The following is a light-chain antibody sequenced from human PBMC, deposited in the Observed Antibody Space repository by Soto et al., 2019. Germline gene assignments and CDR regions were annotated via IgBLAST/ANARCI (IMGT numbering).Light chain of an antibody. V-gene: IGKV3D-15*01. Sequence: RVMTQSPDTLSVSPGERATLSRRASETVRSNLAWYQQKPGQAPRLLIYAASTRATGIPARFIGNGSGTEFTLTISSLQSEDFAVYYCQQYDNWPLTFGGGTKVDIK. CDR1: ETVRSN. J-gene: IGKJ4*01. CDR2: AAS. CDR3: QQYDNWPLT.